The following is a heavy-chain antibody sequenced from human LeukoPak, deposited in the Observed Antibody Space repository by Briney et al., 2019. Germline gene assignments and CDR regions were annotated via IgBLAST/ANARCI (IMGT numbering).Heavy chain of an antibody. Sequence: GASVKVSCKASGYTFTAHYIHWVRQAPGHGLEWMGLINPNGGSTNYAQNFQGRVTLTRDTSTSTVYLILSGLRSDDTAVYYCARAAYAYSWLTTSNDYWGQGTLLTVSS. CDR1: GYTFTAHY. CDR3: ARAAYAYSWLTTSNDY. V-gene: IGHV1-46*01. D-gene: IGHD6-13*01. CDR2: INPNGGST. J-gene: IGHJ4*02.